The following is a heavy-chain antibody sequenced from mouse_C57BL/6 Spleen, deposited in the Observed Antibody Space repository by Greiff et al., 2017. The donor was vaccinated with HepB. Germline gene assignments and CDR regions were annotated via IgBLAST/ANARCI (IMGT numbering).Heavy chain of an antibody. V-gene: IGHV5-15*01. Sequence: EVQLVESGGGLVQPGGSLKLSCAASGFTFSDYGMAWVRQAPRKGPEWVAFISNLAYSIYYADTVTGRFTISRENAKNTLYLEMSSLRSEDTAMYYCARHDDDYGGAYWGQGTLVTVSA. D-gene: IGHD2-4*01. J-gene: IGHJ3*01. CDR2: ISNLAYSI. CDR3: ARHDDDYGGAY. CDR1: GFTFSDYG.